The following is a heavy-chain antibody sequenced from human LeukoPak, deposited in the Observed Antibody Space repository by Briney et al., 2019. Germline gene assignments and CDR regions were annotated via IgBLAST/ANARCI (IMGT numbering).Heavy chain of an antibody. D-gene: IGHD3-10*01. CDR1: GDSISDSDYY. CDR3: ARHKERLLVRGLITKKEMAYKWFDP. CDR2: IYYTGST. J-gene: IGHJ5*02. V-gene: IGHV4-39*01. Sequence: SETLSLTCTVSGDSISDSDYYWGWIRQPPGKGLEWIGSIYYTGSTYYNPSLKSRVTISVDTSKNQFSLKLSSVTAADTAVYYCARHKERLLVRGLITKKEMAYKWFDPWDQGTLVNVSS.